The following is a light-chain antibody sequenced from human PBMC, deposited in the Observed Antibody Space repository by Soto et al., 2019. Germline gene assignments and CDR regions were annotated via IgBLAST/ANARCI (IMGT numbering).Light chain of an antibody. CDR2: DVA. Sequence: QSVLTQPASVSGSPGHSITISCTCSSSDVGAYNYVSWYQQHPGKAPKVMIYDVANRPSGISYRFSGSKSGNTASLTISGLQADDEADYYCSSYAGSRTYVFGSGTKLTVL. V-gene: IGLV2-14*03. CDR3: SSYAGSRTYV. J-gene: IGLJ1*01. CDR1: SSDVGAYNY.